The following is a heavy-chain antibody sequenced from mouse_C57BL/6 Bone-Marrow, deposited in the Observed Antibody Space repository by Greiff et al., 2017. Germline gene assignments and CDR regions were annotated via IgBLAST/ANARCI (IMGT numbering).Heavy chain of an antibody. CDR1: GYAFTNYL. CDR3: ARLNYGSSYASFAY. D-gene: IGHD1-1*01. V-gene: IGHV1-54*01. CDR2: INPGSGGT. Sequence: VKLQESGAELVRPGTSVKVSCKASGYAFTNYLIEWVKQRPGQGLEWIGVINPGSGGTNYNEKFKGKATLTADKSSSTAYMQLSSLTSEDSAVXFYARLNYGSSYASFAYWGQGTLVTVSA. J-gene: IGHJ3*01.